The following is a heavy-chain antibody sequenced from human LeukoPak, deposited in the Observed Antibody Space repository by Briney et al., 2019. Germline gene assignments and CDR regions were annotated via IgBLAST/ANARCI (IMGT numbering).Heavy chain of an antibody. CDR1: GGSISSYY. CDR3: ARGDTMVRGVTVYYYYYMDV. Sequence: PSETLSLTCTVSGGSISSYYWSWIRQPPGKGLEWIGYIYYSGSTNYNPSLKSRVTISVDTSKNQFSLKLSSVTAADTAVYYCARGDTMVRGVTVYYYYYMDVWGKGTTVTISS. D-gene: IGHD3-10*01. V-gene: IGHV4-59*01. CDR2: IYYSGST. J-gene: IGHJ6*03.